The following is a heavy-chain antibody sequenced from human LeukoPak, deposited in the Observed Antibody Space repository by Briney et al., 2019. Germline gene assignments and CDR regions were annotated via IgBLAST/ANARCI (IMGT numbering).Heavy chain of an antibody. V-gene: IGHV3-23*01. J-gene: IGHJ4*02. CDR2: ISGSGGST. CDR3: AKKSEFEYCSSTSCSDFDY. D-gene: IGHD2-2*01. Sequence: GGSLRLSCAASGFTFSSYAMSWVRQAPGKGLEWVSAISGSGGSTYYADSVKGRFTISRDNSKNTLYLQMNSLRAEDTAVYYCAKKSEFEYCSSTSCSDFDYWGQGTLVTVSS. CDR1: GFTFSSYA.